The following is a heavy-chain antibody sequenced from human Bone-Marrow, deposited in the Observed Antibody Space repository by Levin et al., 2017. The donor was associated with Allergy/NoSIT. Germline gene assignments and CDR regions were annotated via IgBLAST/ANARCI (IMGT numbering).Heavy chain of an antibody. V-gene: IGHV3-21*01. J-gene: IGHJ6*03. D-gene: IGHD3-3*01. CDR2: ISSSSSYI. Sequence: PGGSLRLSCAASGFTFSSYSMNWVRQAPGKGLEWVSSISSSSSYIYYADSVKGRFTISRDNAKNSLYLQMNSLRSAETAVYYFAREPTYYDFWSGYFYYYYYMDVWGKGTTVTVSS. CDR3: AREPTYYDFWSGYFYYYYYMDV. CDR1: GFTFSSYS.